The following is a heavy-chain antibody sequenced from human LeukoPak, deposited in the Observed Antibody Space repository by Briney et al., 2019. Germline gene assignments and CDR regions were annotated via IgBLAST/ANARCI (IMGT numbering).Heavy chain of an antibody. CDR3: AKDWNGSPFFDY. Sequence: GGSLRLSCAASGFTFSSYAMSWVREAPGKGLEWVSAISGSGGSTYYADSVKGRFTISRDNSKNTLYLQMNSLRAEDTAVYYCAKDWNGSPFFDYWGQGTLVTVSS. V-gene: IGHV3-23*01. J-gene: IGHJ4*02. CDR1: GFTFSSYA. D-gene: IGHD3-3*01. CDR2: ISGSGGST.